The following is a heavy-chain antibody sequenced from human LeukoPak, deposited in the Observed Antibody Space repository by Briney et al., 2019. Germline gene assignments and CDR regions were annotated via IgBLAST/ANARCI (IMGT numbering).Heavy chain of an antibody. Sequence: SETLSLTCTVSGGSISSRGYCWGWIRQPPGKGLEWIGSMYYSGSTYYNPSLKSRVTISVDTSKNHFSLKLSSVTAADTAVYYCARSDGYGLVGIWGQGTMVTVSS. D-gene: IGHD3-10*01. CDR3: ARSDGYGLVGI. CDR1: GGSISSRGYC. V-gene: IGHV4-39*07. J-gene: IGHJ3*02. CDR2: MYYSGST.